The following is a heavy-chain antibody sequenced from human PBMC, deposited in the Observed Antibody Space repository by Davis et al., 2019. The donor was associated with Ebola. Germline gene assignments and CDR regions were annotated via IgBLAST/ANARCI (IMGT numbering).Heavy chain of an antibody. CDR1: GVSVSSLSAA. V-gene: IGHV6-1*01. CDR2: TYYRSKWYT. Sequence: QTPSLTRAISGVSVSSLSAASNWIRQSPSRGLEWLVKTYYRSKWYTDYALSVKSRIVINPDTSKNQFSLQLNSVTPDDTAVYYCARNLNWFDSWGQGTLVTVSS. J-gene: IGHJ5*01. CDR3: ARNLNWFDS.